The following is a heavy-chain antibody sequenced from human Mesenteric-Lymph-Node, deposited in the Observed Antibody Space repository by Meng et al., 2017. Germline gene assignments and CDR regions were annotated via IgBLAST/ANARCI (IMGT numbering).Heavy chain of an antibody. Sequence: QVELQAPGPGLVKPSGALSLPCAVSGGSISSSNWWSWVRQPPGKGLEWIGEIYHSGSTNYNPSLKSRVTISVDTSKNQFSLKLSSVTAADTAVYYCARGPTTYFDYWGQGTLVTVSS. CDR2: IYHSGST. CDR3: ARGPTTYFDY. V-gene: IGHV4-4*02. J-gene: IGHJ4*02. D-gene: IGHD4-17*01. CDR1: GGSISSSNW.